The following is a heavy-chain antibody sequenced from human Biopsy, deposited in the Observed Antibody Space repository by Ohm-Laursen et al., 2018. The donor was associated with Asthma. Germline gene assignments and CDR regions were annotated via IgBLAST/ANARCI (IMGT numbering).Heavy chain of an antibody. CDR1: GFTFMGYH. CDR2: INPNGGGT. D-gene: IGHD7-27*01. V-gene: IGHV1-2*06. CDR3: ARGQKSPGDRWFDP. J-gene: IGHJ5*02. Sequence: ASVKVSCKASGFTFMGYHIFWMRQAPGQGLEWMGRINPNGGGTHYAQKFQGRVTLTRDTSISTAYMDLSALASDDTAVYYCARGQKSPGDRWFDPWGQGTLVTVSS.